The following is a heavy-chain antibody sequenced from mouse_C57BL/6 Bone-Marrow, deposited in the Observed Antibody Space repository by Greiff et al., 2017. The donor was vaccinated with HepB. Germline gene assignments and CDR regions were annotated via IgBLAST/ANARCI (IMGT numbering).Heavy chain of an antibody. V-gene: IGHV1-55*01. CDR1: GYTFTSYW. D-gene: IGHD1-1*01. Sequence: QVQLQQPGAELVKPGASVKMSCKASGYTFTSYWLTWVKQRPGQGLEWIGDIYPGSGSTNYNEKFKSKATLTVDTSSSTAYMQLSSLTSEDSAVYYCARIGDYGSSYEAMDYWGQGTSVTVSS. CDR3: ARIGDYGSSYEAMDY. CDR2: IYPGSGST. J-gene: IGHJ4*01.